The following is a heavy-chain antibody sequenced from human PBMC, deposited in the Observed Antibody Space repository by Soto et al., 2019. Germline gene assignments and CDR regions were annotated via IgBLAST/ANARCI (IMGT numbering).Heavy chain of an antibody. CDR2: INHSGST. CDR3: ARGRGDAAGTRFDY. Sequence: SETLSLTCAVYGGSFSGYYWSWIRQPPGKGLEWIGEINHSGSTNYNPSLKSRVTISVDTSKNQFSLKLSSVTAADTAVYYCARGRGDAAGTRFDYWGQGILVTVSS. V-gene: IGHV4-34*01. J-gene: IGHJ4*02. D-gene: IGHD6-13*01. CDR1: GGSFSGYY.